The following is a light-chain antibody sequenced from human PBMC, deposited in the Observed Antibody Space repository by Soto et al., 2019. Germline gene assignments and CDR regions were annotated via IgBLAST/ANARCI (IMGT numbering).Light chain of an antibody. J-gene: IGKJ4*01. CDR2: TAS. CDR3: QQSYSNPLVT. CDR1: QNIRSH. Sequence: DIQMTQSPSSLSASVGDTVTITCRASQNIRSHLNWYQQKPGKGPKLLIYTASSLQSGVPSRFSGSGSGTDFTLTISSLQPEDFATYSCQQSYSNPLVTFGGGTKVEIK. V-gene: IGKV1-39*01.